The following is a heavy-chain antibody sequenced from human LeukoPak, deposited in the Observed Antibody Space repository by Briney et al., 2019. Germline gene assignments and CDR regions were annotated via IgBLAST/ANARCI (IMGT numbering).Heavy chain of an antibody. D-gene: IGHD2-15*01. Sequence: PSETLSLTYAVYGASFSGYYWSWIRQPPGKGLEWIGEINNSGSTNYNPSLKSRVTISVDTSKNQFSLKLSSVTAADTAVYYCARGTSRDCSGGSCDTNPLDYWGQGTLVTVSS. CDR1: GASFSGYY. V-gene: IGHV4-34*01. CDR3: ARGTSRDCSGGSCDTNPLDY. CDR2: INNSGST. J-gene: IGHJ4*02.